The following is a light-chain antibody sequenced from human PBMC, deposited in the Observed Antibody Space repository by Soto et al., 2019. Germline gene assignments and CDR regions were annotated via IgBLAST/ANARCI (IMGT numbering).Light chain of an antibody. CDR2: AAS. V-gene: IGKV1-27*01. Sequence: DFRMTQSPSSLSASVGDRVTITCRASQAFRNYLAWYQQKPGKVPKVLIYAASTLQSGVPSRFSGSGSGTDFTLTISSLQPEDVATYYCQKYDSAEWTFGQGNRVEIK. CDR3: QKYDSAEWT. J-gene: IGKJ1*01. CDR1: QAFRNY.